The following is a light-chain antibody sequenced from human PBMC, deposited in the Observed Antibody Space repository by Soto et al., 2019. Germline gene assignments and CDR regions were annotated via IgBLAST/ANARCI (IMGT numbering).Light chain of an antibody. J-gene: IGLJ3*02. Sequence: QSVLTQPPSVSGAPGQRVTISCTGSSSNIGAGYDVHWYLQLPGTAPKLLIFGNTNRPSGVPDRFSGSKSDTSASLAITGLQAEDEADYYCQSYDSRLSAWVFGGGTKLTVL. CDR2: GNT. CDR1: SSNIGAGYD. CDR3: QSYDSRLSAWV. V-gene: IGLV1-40*01.